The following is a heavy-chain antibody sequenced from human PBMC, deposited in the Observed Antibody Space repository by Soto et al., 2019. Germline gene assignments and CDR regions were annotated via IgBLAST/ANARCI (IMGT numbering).Heavy chain of an antibody. CDR3: ARESEDLTSNFDY. V-gene: IGHV3-21*06. CDR2: ISSTTNYI. CDR1: GFTFTRYS. J-gene: IGHJ4*02. Sequence: PGGSLRLSCAASGFTFTRYSMNWVRQAPGRGLEWVSSISSTTNYIYYGDSMKGRFTISRDNAKNSLYLEMNSLRAEDTAVYYCARESEDLTSNFDYWGQGTLVTVSS.